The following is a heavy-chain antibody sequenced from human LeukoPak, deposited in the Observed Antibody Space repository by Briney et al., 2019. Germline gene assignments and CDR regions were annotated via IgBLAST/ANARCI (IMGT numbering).Heavy chain of an antibody. CDR2: IYPGDSDT. V-gene: IGHV5-51*01. Sequence: GESLKISCKGSGSSFSNYWIGWVRRMPGKGLEWMGIIYPGDSDTRYSPSFQGQVTISADKSISTAYLQWSSLKASDTAVYYCARRHSTSSLIDYWGQGTLVTVSS. CDR1: GSSFSNYW. J-gene: IGHJ4*02. D-gene: IGHD6-6*01. CDR3: ARRHSTSSLIDY.